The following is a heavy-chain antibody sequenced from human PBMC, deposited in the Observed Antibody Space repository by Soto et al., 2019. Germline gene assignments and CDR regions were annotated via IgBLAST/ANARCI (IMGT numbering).Heavy chain of an antibody. CDR3: ARDGARELRYFDWLSPRPEAWGYFDY. J-gene: IGHJ4*02. Sequence: GGALRLSCAASGFTFSSYSMNWVRQAPGKGVEGGSYIRRSRSTIYYAASVKGRFTISRDNAKNSLYLQMTSLRAEDTAVYYCARDGARELRYFDWLSPRPEAWGYFDYWGQGTLVTVSS. D-gene: IGHD3-9*01. V-gene: IGHV3-48*01. CDR2: IRRSRSTI. CDR1: GFTFSSYS.